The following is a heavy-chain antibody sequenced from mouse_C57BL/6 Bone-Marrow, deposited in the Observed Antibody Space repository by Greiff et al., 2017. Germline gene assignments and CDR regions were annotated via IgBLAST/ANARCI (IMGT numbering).Heavy chain of an antibody. V-gene: IGHV5-6*01. D-gene: IGHD1-2*01. J-gene: IGHJ2*01. CDR3: ARTPATD. CDR2: ISSGGSYT. Sequence: EVKLMESGGDLVKPGGSLKLSCAASGFTFSSYGMSLVRQTPDKRLEWVATISSGGSYTYYPDSVKGRFTISRDNAKNTLYLQMSSLKSEDTAMYYCARTPATDWGQGTTLTVSS. CDR1: GFTFSSYG.